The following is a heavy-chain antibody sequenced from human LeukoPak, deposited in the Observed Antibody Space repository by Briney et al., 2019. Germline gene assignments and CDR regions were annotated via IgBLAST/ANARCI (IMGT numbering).Heavy chain of an antibody. V-gene: IGHV3-15*01. CDR1: GFSINSVW. D-gene: IGHD3-16*01. CDR3: TTEGGVWGYHALDV. J-gene: IGHJ3*01. CDR2: IRGKAQGGTT. Sequence: GGSLTLSCAVSGFSINSVWMSWVRQAPGKGLEWIGRIRGKAQGGTTDYAEPVRGRFSISREDSQNTLYLQMNGLKTEDTAVYYCTTEGGVWGYHALDVWGQETMVTVS.